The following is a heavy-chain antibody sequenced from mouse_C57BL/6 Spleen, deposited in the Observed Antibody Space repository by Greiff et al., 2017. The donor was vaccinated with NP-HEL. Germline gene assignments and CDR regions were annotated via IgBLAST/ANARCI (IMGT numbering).Heavy chain of an antibody. CDR1: GYTFTSYW. D-gene: IGHD1-1*01. Sequence: VQLQQPGAELVRPGSSVKLSCKASGYTFTSYWMDWVKQRPGQGLEWIGNIYPSDSETHYNQKFKDKATLTVDKSSSTAYMQLSSLTSEDSAVYYCARRGVDYYGSSYDWGQGTTLTVSS. CDR2: IYPSDSET. V-gene: IGHV1-61*01. CDR3: ARRGVDYYGSSYD. J-gene: IGHJ2*01.